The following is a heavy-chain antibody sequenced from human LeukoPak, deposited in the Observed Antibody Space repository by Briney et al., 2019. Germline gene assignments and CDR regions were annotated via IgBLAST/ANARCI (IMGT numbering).Heavy chain of an antibody. CDR2: INPNSGGT. V-gene: IGHV1-2*02. Sequence: EASVKVSCKASGYTFTGYYMHWVRQAPGQGLEWMGWINPNSGGTNYAQKFQGRVTMTRDTSISTAYMELSRLRSDDTAVYYCAGGVAVAGTSLSYWGQGTLVTVSS. D-gene: IGHD6-19*01. J-gene: IGHJ4*02. CDR3: AGGVAVAGTSLSY. CDR1: GYTFTGYY.